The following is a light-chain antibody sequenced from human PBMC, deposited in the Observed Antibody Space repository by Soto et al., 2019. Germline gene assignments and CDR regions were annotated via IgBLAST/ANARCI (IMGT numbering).Light chain of an antibody. Sequence: QSVLTQPPSVSGAPGQRVTISCTGSSSNIGAGYDVHWYQQLPGTAPKLLIYGNSNRPSGVPDRFSGSKSGTSASLAITGLHAEDDADYYCQSYDSSLSGSGVFGGGTKLTVL. V-gene: IGLV1-40*01. CDR2: GNS. CDR3: QSYDSSLSGSGV. J-gene: IGLJ3*02. CDR1: SSNIGAGYD.